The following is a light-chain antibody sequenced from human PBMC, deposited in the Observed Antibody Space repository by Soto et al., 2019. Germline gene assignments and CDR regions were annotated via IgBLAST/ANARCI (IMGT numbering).Light chain of an antibody. CDR1: QTISTF. J-gene: IGKJ1*01. CDR3: QQSYSSPPWT. CDR2: RAS. V-gene: IGKV1-39*01. Sequence: DLQMTQSPSSLSASVGDRVTISCRASQTISTFLNWYQQKPGTAPRLLIYRASSVKSGVPPRFSGSGSGRDFTLTISSLRPEDIATYFCQQSYSSPPWTFGQGTKVEV.